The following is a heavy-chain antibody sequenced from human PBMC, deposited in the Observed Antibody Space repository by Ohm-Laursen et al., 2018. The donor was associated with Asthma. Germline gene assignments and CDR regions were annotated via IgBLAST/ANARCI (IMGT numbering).Heavy chain of an antibody. CDR1: GFTFSSNG. V-gene: IGHV3-30*18. CDR3: SKDRGGGFAVAGYYYYYFGMDV. Sequence: SLTLSLAASGFTFSSNGIHWVRQGPGKGLEWVAVISFDGSNKYYADSVKGRFTIFRDNSKNTLYLEMDSLSAEDTAVYSVSKDRGGGFAVAGYYYYYFGMDVWGQGTTVTVSS. J-gene: IGHJ6*02. D-gene: IGHD6-19*01. CDR2: ISFDGSNK.